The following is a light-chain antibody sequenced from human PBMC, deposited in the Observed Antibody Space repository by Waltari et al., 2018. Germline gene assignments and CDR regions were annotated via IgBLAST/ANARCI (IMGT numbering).Light chain of an antibody. CDR1: QSVSNNF. J-gene: IGKJ4*01. V-gene: IGKV3-20*01. Sequence: EIVLTQSPGTLSLSPGERATLSCRASQSVSNNFLNWYQQKPGQAPRLLIYGASSRATGIPDRFSGSGSGTDFTRTISRLEPEDFAVYYCQQYDSIVRTFGGGTKVEI. CDR3: QQYDSIVRT. CDR2: GAS.